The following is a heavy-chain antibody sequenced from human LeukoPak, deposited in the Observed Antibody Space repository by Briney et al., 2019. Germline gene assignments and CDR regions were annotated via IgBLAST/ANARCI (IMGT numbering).Heavy chain of an antibody. CDR2: ISGSGSDM. J-gene: IGHJ4*02. Sequence: GGSLRLSCVVSGFGFSDSYMTWIRQTPGKGLEWLAYISGSGSDMYYADSVKGRFTISRDNSKNTLSLQMNSLRAVDTAVYYCARTTKEFDILTGYYFDYWGQGTLVTVSS. CDR1: GFGFSDSY. D-gene: IGHD3-9*01. V-gene: IGHV3-11*01. CDR3: ARTTKEFDILTGYYFDY.